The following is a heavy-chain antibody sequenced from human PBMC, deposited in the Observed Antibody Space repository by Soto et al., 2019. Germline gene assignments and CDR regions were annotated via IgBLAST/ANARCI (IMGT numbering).Heavy chain of an antibody. CDR1: GFTFSSYW. CDR3: ARDLGYSVYDWLDWADYFDY. D-gene: IGHD5-12*01. V-gene: IGHV3-7*01. Sequence: EVQLVESGGGLVQPGGSLRLSCAASGFTFSSYWMSWVRQAPGKGLEWVANIKQDGSEKYYVDSVKGRFTISRDNAKNSLYLQMNSLRAEDTAVYYCARDLGYSVYDWLDWADYFDYWGQGTLVTVSS. CDR2: IKQDGSEK. J-gene: IGHJ4*02.